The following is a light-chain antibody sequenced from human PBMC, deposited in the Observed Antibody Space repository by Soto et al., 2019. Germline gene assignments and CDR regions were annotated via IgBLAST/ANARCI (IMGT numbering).Light chain of an antibody. V-gene: IGLV2-11*01. CDR3: CSYAGSYTHVV. Sequence: QSALTQPRSVSGSPGQSVTISCTGTSSDVGGYNYVSWYQQHPGKAPKLMISDVTKRPSGVPDRFSGSKSGNTASLTISGLHAEDEADYYCCSYAGSYTHVVFGGGTKVTVL. CDR1: SSDVGGYNY. CDR2: DVT. J-gene: IGLJ2*01.